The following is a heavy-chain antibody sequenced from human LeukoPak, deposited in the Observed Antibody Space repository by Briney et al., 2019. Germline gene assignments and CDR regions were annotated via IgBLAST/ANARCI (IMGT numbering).Heavy chain of an antibody. CDR3: AGTRVAGTAFDY. V-gene: IGHV3-21*04. D-gene: IGHD6-19*01. Sequence: GGSLRLSCAASGFTFSSYSMNWVRQAPGKGLEWVSSISSSSSYIYYADSVKGRFTISRDNAKNSLYLQMNSLRAEDTAVYYCAGTRVAGTAFDYWGQGTLVTVSS. CDR2: ISSSSSYI. CDR1: GFTFSSYS. J-gene: IGHJ4*02.